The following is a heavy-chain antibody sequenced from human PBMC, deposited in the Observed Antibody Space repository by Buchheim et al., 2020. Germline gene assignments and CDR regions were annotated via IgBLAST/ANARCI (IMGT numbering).Heavy chain of an antibody. CDR2: ISSSSSYI. CDR3: ARVPYDMLTGYQYYFDY. D-gene: IGHD3-9*01. Sequence: EVQLVESGGGLVKPGGSLRLSCAASGFTFSSYSMNWVRQAPGKGLEWVSSISSSSSYIYYADSVKGRLTISRDNAKNSLYLQMNGLRAEDTAGYYCARVPYDMLTGYQYYFDYWGQGTL. CDR1: GFTFSSYS. J-gene: IGHJ4*02. V-gene: IGHV3-21*01.